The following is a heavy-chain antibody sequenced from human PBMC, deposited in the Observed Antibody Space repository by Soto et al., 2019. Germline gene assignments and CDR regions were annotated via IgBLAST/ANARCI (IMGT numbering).Heavy chain of an antibody. Sequence: GGSLRLSCAASGFTFSSYAMSWVRQAPGKGLEWVSAISGSGGSTYYADSVKGRFTISRDNSKNTLYLQMNSLRAEDTAVYYCAKEPSSGWAASYYYGMDVWGQGTTVTVSS. D-gene: IGHD6-19*01. CDR2: ISGSGGST. V-gene: IGHV3-23*01. J-gene: IGHJ6*02. CDR3: AKEPSSGWAASYYYGMDV. CDR1: GFTFSSYA.